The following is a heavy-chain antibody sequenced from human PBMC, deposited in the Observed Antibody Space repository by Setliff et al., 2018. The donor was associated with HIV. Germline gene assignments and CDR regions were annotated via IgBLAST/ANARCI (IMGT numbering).Heavy chain of an antibody. J-gene: IGHJ4*02. CDR1: GYSLTDLS. V-gene: IGHV3-73*01. Sequence: KVSCKVSGYSLTDLSIHWVRQAPGKGLEWVGRIRDQRNNYATVYAAAVQGRFTITRDDSRNTAYLHMNSLRADDTAVYYCLTPSHSGMSGYWGQGTLVTVS. D-gene: IGHD2-15*01. CDR3: LTPSHSGMSGY. CDR2: IRDQRNNYAT.